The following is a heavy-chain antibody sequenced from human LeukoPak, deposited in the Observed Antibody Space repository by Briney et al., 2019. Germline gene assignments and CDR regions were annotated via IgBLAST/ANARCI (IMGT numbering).Heavy chain of an antibody. CDR1: GGSISRDY. Sequence: SETLSLTCIVSGGSISRDYWTWIRQPPGKGLEWIGHIYYSGSTRYSPSLKSRVTISVDTSKNQISLKVSSVTAADTALYYCARGGYSDGTNWFDPWGQGTLVTVSS. V-gene: IGHV4-59*01. CDR3: ARGGYSDGTNWFDP. D-gene: IGHD5-18*01. J-gene: IGHJ5*02. CDR2: IYYSGST.